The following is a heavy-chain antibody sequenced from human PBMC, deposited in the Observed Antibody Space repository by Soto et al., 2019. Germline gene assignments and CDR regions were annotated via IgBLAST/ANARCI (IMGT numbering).Heavy chain of an antibody. V-gene: IGHV4-39*01. CDR1: GGSISSSDYY. CDR3: ARGYNYGYGGFDY. J-gene: IGHJ4*02. Sequence: SETLSLTCTVSGGSISSSDYYWGWIRQPPGKGLEWIGSISYSGSTYYNSSLKSRVTISVDTPKNQFSLKLSSVTAADTAIYYCARGYNYGYGGFDYWGQGAQVTASS. D-gene: IGHD5-18*01. CDR2: ISYSGST.